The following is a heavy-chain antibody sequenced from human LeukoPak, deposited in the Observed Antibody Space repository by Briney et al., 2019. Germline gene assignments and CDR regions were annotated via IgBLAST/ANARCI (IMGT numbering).Heavy chain of an antibody. J-gene: IGHJ4*02. Sequence: GESLKISCKGSGYSFTSYWIGWVRQMPGKGLEWMGIIYPGDSDTRYSPSFQGQVTISADKSISTAYLQWSSLKASDTAMYYCARGGGTMIVVDPFDYWGQGTLVTASS. CDR2: IYPGDSDT. D-gene: IGHD3-22*01. CDR1: GYSFTSYW. CDR3: ARGGGTMIVVDPFDY. V-gene: IGHV5-51*01.